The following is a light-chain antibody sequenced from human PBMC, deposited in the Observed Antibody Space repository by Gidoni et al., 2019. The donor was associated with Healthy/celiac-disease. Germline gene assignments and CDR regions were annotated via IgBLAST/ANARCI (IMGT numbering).Light chain of an antibody. CDR1: QSVSSSY. Sequence: EIVLTQSPGTLSLSPGERATLSCRASQSVSSSYLAWYQQKPGQAPRLLIYGASSRATGIPDRFSGSGSGTDFTLTISRLEPEDLAVYYCQQYGSSPCTFXXXTKVEIK. J-gene: IGKJ1*01. CDR3: QQYGSSPCT. CDR2: GAS. V-gene: IGKV3-20*01.